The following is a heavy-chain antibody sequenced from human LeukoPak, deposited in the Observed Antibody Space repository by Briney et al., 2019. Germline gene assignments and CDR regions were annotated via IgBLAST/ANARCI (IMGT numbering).Heavy chain of an antibody. D-gene: IGHD5-24*01. J-gene: IGHJ4*02. Sequence: GGSLRLSCAASGFTFSSYGMHWVRQAPGKGLEWVAFIRYDGSNKYYADSVKGRFTISRDNSKNSLYLQMNSLRTEDTALYYCAKDGDGDGYNWSYYFDYWGQGTLVTVSS. CDR3: AKDGDGDGYNWSYYFDY. CDR1: GFTFSSYG. CDR2: IRYDGSNK. V-gene: IGHV3-30*02.